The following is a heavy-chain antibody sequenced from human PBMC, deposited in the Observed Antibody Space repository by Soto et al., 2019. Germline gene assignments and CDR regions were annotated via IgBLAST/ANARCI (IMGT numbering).Heavy chain of an antibody. CDR2: ISSSSSTI. J-gene: IGHJ4*02. CDR3: ARDSGYSYGPFDY. D-gene: IGHD5-18*01. V-gene: IGHV3-48*01. CDR1: GFTFSSYS. Sequence: EVQLVESGGGLVQPGGSLRLSCAASGFTFSSYSMNWGRQAPGKGLEWVSYISSSSSTIYYADSVKGRFTISRDNAKNSLYLQMNSLRAEDTAAYYCARDSGYSYGPFDYWGQGTLVTVSS.